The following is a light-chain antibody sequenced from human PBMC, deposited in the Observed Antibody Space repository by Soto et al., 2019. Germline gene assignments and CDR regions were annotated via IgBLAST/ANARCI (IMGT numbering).Light chain of an antibody. CDR2: DAY. CDR1: QSISSSY. V-gene: IGKV3-20*01. J-gene: IGKJ1*01. CDR3: QQYGSSPQT. Sequence: EIVLTQSPGTLSLSPGERATLSCRASQSISSSYLAWYQQKPGQARRLLIYDAYRRATGIPDRFSGSGAGTVLTVTISTLEPEDFAVYYCQQYGSSPQTFGQGTKVDIK.